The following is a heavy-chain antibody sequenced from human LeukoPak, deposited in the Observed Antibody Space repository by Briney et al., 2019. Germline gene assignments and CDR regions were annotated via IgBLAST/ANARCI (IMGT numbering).Heavy chain of an antibody. CDR3: TTVTMVRDYDY. CDR1: GFPFSDDW. D-gene: IGHD3-10*01. J-gene: IGHJ4*02. Sequence: PGRSLRLSCAASGFPFSDDWMSWVRQAPGKGLEWVGRIKKKGDGGTTDYAAPVKGRFTISRDDSKNMLYLEMSNLKIEDTAVYYCTTVTMVRDYDYWGQGTLVTVSS. V-gene: IGHV3-15*01. CDR2: IKKKGDGGTT.